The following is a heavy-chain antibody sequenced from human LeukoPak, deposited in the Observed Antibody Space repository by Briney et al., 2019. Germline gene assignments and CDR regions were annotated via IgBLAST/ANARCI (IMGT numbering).Heavy chain of an antibody. V-gene: IGHV4-31*03. Sequence: SETLSLTCTVSGDSISRSGFYWSWIRQHPGTGLEWIAYIHYIGNTYYNPSLEGRVTMSVDMSSNQFSLNVASVTAADTAFYYCARVRDDFFFDFWGQGLLVTVSS. CDR3: ARVRDDFFFDF. J-gene: IGHJ4*02. D-gene: IGHD3-3*01. CDR1: GDSISRSGFY. CDR2: IHYIGNT.